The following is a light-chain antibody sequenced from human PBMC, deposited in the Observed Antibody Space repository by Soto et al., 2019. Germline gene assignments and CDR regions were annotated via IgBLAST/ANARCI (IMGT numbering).Light chain of an antibody. CDR3: QQYGSSPPT. CDR2: RAS. V-gene: IGKV1-39*01. CDR1: QTIGNY. Sequence: DIQMTQSPASLSASVGDRVTITCRASQTIGNYLNWYQQKPGKAPTVVIYRASTLQSGVPSRFSGSGSGTDFTLTISSLQPEDFELYYCQQYGSSPPTFGQGTKVDIK. J-gene: IGKJ1*01.